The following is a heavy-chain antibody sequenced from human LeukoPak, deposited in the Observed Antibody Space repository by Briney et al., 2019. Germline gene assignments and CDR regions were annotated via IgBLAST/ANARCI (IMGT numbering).Heavy chain of an antibody. J-gene: IGHJ4*02. CDR2: MSGSGGST. CDR1: GFTFSSYA. V-gene: IGHV3-23*01. Sequence: GGSLRLSCAASGFTFSSYAMSWVRQAPGKGLEWVSVMSGSGGSTYYADSVKGRFTISRDNSKNTLYLQMNSLRAEDTAVYYCAKLRVGALDYWGQGTLVTVSS. CDR3: AKLRVGALDY. D-gene: IGHD1-26*01.